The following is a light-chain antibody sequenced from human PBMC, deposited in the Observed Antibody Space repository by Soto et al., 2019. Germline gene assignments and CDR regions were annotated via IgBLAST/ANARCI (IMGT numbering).Light chain of an antibody. CDR2: VGS. CDR3: MQSLQTPWT. V-gene: IGKV2-28*01. Sequence: DFVMTQSPLSLPVTPGEPASISCSSSQSLLFSNGYNYLDWYLQKPGQSPQLLISVGSARASGVPDRFGGSGSGTDFTLKISGVEAEDVGVYYCMQSLQTPWTFGQGTNVDIK. J-gene: IGKJ1*01. CDR1: QSLLFSNGYNY.